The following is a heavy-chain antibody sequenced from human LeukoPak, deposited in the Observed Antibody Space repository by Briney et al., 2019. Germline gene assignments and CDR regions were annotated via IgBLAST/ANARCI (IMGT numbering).Heavy chain of an antibody. CDR3: ARAGELRYMDV. J-gene: IGHJ6*03. CDR1: GITFSDHY. V-gene: IGHV3-11*04. D-gene: IGHD3-16*01. Sequence: GGSLRLSCAASGITFSDHYMSWLRQAPGKGLEWLSYISSGGDSIYYADSVKGRFTISRDNAKNSLFLQMTSLRADDTAIYYCARAGELRYMDVWGKGTAVTVSS. CDR2: ISSGGDSI.